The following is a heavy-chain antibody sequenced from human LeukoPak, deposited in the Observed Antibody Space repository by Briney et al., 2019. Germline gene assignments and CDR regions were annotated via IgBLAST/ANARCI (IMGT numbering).Heavy chain of an antibody. Sequence: LVASVKVSCKASGYTFTGYYMHWVRQAPGQGLEWMGWINPNSGGTNYAQKFQGRVTVTRDTSISTAYMELSRLRSDDTAVYYCARAPFGSSYKNWFDPWGQGTLVTVSS. CDR1: GYTFTGYY. J-gene: IGHJ5*02. CDR3: ARAPFGSSYKNWFDP. D-gene: IGHD6-13*01. V-gene: IGHV1-2*03. CDR2: INPNSGGT.